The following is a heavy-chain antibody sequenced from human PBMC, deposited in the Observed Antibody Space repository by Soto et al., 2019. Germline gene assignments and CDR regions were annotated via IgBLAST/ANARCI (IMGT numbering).Heavy chain of an antibody. V-gene: IGHV5-10-1*01. CDR1: GYSFTSYW. CDR2: IDPSDSYT. D-gene: IGHD6-19*01. CDR3: ARSAWYSSGWYGY. Sequence: GESLKISCKGSGYSFTSYWISWVRQMPGKGLEWMGRIDPSDSYTNYSPSFQGHVTISADKSISTAYLQWNSLKASDTAMYYCARSAWYSSGWYGYWGQGTLVTVSS. J-gene: IGHJ4*02.